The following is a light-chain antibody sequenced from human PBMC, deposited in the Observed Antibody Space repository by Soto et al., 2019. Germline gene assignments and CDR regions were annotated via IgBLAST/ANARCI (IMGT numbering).Light chain of an antibody. Sequence: DIQMTQSPSTLSASVGDRVTITCRASQSISSWLAWYQQKPGKAPKLLIYKASSLESGVPSRFSGSRYGTEFTLTIRSLQPDGFSTYYCQQSWTFGQGTKVEIK. CDR3: QQSWT. CDR1: QSISSW. J-gene: IGKJ1*01. CDR2: KAS. V-gene: IGKV1-5*03.